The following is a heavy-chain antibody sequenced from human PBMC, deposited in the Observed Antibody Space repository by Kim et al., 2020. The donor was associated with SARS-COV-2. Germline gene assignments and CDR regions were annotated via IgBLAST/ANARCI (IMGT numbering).Heavy chain of an antibody. CDR2: MFDSGST. D-gene: IGHD2-21*01. Sequence: SETLSLTCTVSGGSVSSGSYYWSWIRQPPGKGLVWIGYMFDSGSTNYNPSIKGRVTISVDTSKNQFSLKLSSVTAADTAVYYGERGDFYNSDSWGQGTLVTVSS. V-gene: IGHV4-61*01. CDR1: GGSVSSGSYY. CDR3: ERGDFYNSDS. J-gene: IGHJ4*02.